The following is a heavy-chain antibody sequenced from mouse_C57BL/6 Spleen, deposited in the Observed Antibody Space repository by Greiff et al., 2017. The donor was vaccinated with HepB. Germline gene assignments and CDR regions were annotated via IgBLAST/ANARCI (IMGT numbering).Heavy chain of an antibody. J-gene: IGHJ4*01. CDR2: IDTSDSET. V-gene: IGHV1-52*01. Sequence: QVQLQQPGAELVRPGSSVKLSCKASGYTFTSYWMHWVKQRPIQGLEWIGNIDTSDSETHYNQKFKDKATLTVDKSSSTAYMQLSSLTSEDSAVYYGASYGNYDYAMDYWGQGTSVTVSS. D-gene: IGHD2-1*01. CDR3: ASYGNYDYAMDY. CDR1: GYTFTSYW.